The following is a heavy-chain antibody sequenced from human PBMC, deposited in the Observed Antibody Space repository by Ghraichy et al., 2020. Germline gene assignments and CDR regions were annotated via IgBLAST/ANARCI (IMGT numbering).Heavy chain of an antibody. CDR2: INHSGST. V-gene: IGHV4-34*01. CDR3: ARGLTLVWLSASYFDY. CDR1: GGSFSGYY. Sequence: SETLSLTCAVYGGSFSGYYWSWIRQPPGKGLEWIGEINHSGSTNYNPSLKSRVTISVDTSKNQFSLKLSSVTAADTAVYYCARGLTLVWLSASYFDYWGQGTLVTVSS. J-gene: IGHJ4*02. D-gene: IGHD3-9*01.